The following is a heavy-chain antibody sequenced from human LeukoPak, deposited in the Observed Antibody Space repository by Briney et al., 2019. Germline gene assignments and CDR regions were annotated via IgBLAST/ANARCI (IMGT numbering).Heavy chain of an antibody. Sequence: GGCLRLSCAASGFTFSSYEMNWVRQAPGKGLEWVSGITSSGGSTYYADSVKGRFTISRDNSTNTLFLQMNSLRAEDTAVYYCAKGGDYGDYYPADWGQGTLVTVSS. CDR3: AKGGDYGDYYPAD. CDR2: ITSSGGST. V-gene: IGHV3-23*01. J-gene: IGHJ4*02. CDR1: GFTFSSYE. D-gene: IGHD4-17*01.